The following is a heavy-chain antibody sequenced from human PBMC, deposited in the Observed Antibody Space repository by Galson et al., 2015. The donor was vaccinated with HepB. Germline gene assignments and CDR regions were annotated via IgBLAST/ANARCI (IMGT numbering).Heavy chain of an antibody. J-gene: IGHJ4*02. D-gene: IGHD3-10*01. V-gene: IGHV4-34*01. CDR2: INHSGST. CDR1: GGSFSGYY. Sequence: SETLSLTCGVYGGSFSGYYWTWIRQPPGKGLEWIGEINHSGSTNYNPSLKSRVTISVDTSKNQFSLKVSSVTAADTAVYYCAREDYYASGSYSSTSDFDYWGQGTLVTVSS. CDR3: AREDYYASGSYSSTSDFDY.